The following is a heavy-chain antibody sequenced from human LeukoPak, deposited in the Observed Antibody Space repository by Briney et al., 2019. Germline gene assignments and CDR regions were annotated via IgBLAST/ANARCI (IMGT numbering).Heavy chain of an antibody. CDR3: AKDAQGGFDYSNSLEY. J-gene: IGHJ4*02. CDR2: IWSDATNQ. CDR1: GFTFSHFG. V-gene: IGHV3-33*03. D-gene: IGHD4-11*01. Sequence: GGSLTLSCEASGFTFSHFGMHWVRQAPGKGLDWVAVIWSDATNQYYADSVKGRFTISRDKFKRTVSLEMNSLRAEDTAVYYCAKDAQGGFDYSNSLEYWGQGSLVIVSS.